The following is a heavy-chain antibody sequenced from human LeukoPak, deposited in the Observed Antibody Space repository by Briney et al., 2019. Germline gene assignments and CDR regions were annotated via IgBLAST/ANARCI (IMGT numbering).Heavy chain of an antibody. CDR3: ARVHRGCSYGHEDY. D-gene: IGHD5-18*01. CDR2: INHSGST. Sequence: SETLSLTCAVYGGSFSGYYWSWIRQPPGKGLEWIGEINHSGSTNYNPSLKSRVTISVDTSKNQFSLKLSSVTAADTAVYYCARVHRGCSYGHEDYWGQGTLVTVSS. J-gene: IGHJ4*02. V-gene: IGHV4-34*01. CDR1: GGSFSGYY.